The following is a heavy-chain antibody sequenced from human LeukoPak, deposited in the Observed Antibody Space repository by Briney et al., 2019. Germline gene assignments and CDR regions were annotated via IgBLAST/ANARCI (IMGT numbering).Heavy chain of an antibody. V-gene: IGHV3-30*04. Sequence: GGSLRLSCAASGFTFSSYAMHWVRQAPGKGLEWVAVISYDGSNKYYADSVKGRFTISRDNSKNTLYLQMNSLRAEDTAVYYCARVRSGDEIAAAGIKDGDYYYGMDVWGQGTTVTVSS. D-gene: IGHD6-13*01. J-gene: IGHJ6*02. CDR1: GFTFSSYA. CDR2: ISYDGSNK. CDR3: ARVRSGDEIAAAGIKDGDYYYGMDV.